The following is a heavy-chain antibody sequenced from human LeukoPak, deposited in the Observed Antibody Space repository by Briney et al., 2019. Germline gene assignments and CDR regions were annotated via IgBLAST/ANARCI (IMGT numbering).Heavy chain of an antibody. CDR3: ASGMVPPGIAVADAFDI. V-gene: IGHV3-30-3*01. CDR2: ISYDGSNK. J-gene: IGHJ3*02. Sequence: PGGSLRLSCAASGFTFSSYAMHWVRQAPGKGLEWVAVISYDGSNKYYADSVKGRFTISRDNSKNTLYLQMNSLRAEDTAVYYCASGMVPPGIAVADAFDIWGQGTMVTVSS. CDR1: GFTFSSYA. D-gene: IGHD6-19*01.